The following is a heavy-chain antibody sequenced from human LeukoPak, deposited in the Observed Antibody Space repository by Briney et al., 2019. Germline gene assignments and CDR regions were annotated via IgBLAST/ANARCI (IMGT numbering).Heavy chain of an antibody. CDR1: GFTFSSYE. CDR3: AREAVAGYFDY. D-gene: IGHD6-19*01. V-gene: IGHV3-48*03. CDR2: ISSSGSTI. Sequence: PGGSLRLSCAASGFTFSSYEINGVRQAPAKGLEWGSYISSSGSTIYYADSVKGRFTISKDNAKNSLYLQMNSLRAEDTAVYYCAREAVAGYFDYWGQGALVTVSS. J-gene: IGHJ4*02.